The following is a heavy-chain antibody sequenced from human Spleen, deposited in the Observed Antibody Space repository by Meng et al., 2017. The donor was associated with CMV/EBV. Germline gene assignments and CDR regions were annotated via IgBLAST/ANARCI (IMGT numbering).Heavy chain of an antibody. CDR1: GFTFDDYA. J-gene: IGHJ4*02. CDR2: ISWNSGSI. Sequence: GGSLRLSCAASGFTFDDYAMHWVRQAPGKGLEWVSGISWNSGSIGYADSVKGRFTISRDNAKNSLYLQMNSLRAEDTALYYCAKGTMVRVDYWGQGTLVTVSS. V-gene: IGHV3-9*01. CDR3: AKGTMVRVDY. D-gene: IGHD3-10*01.